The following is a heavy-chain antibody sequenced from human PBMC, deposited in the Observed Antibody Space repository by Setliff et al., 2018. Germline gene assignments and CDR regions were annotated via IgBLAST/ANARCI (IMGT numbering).Heavy chain of an antibody. D-gene: IGHD3-16*01. J-gene: IGHJ4*02. CDR3: ARDTLALGDITLFDY. CDR1: GFTFTDYL. CDR2: INLNTGNI. V-gene: IGHV1-2*02. Sequence: GASVKVSCKASGFTFTDYLMNWMRQAPEQGLEWMGRINLNTGNICYAQEFQGRVTLTRDTSISTAYMELTGLKYDDTAIYYCARDTLALGDITLFDYWGQGTLVTVSS.